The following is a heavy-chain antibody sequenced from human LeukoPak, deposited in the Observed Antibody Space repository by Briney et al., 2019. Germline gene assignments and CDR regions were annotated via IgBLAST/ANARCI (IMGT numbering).Heavy chain of an antibody. CDR2: IWYDGSNK. CDR3: AKDARDSGTYSELFDY. Sequence: GGSLRLSCAASGFTFSSYGMHWVRQAPGKGLEGVAVIWYDGSNKYYADSVKGRFTISRDNSRNTLFLQMNSLRAEDTAVYYCAKDARDSGTYSELFDYWGQGTLVTVSS. V-gene: IGHV3-33*06. J-gene: IGHJ4*02. CDR1: GFTFSSYG. D-gene: IGHD1-26*01.